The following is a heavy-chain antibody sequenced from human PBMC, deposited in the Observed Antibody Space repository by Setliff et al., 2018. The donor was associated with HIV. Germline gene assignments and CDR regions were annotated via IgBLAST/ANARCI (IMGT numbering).Heavy chain of an antibody. Sequence: ASVKVSCKASGYTFTSYGISWVRQAPGQGLEWMGWISAYNGNTNYAQKLQGRVNMTTDTSTSTAYMELRSLRSDDTAVYYCARDPPLAAAGGPDAFDIWGQGTMVTVSS. CDR3: ARDPPLAAAGGPDAFDI. D-gene: IGHD6-13*01. CDR2: ISAYNGNT. V-gene: IGHV1-18*01. CDR1: GYTFTSYG. J-gene: IGHJ3*02.